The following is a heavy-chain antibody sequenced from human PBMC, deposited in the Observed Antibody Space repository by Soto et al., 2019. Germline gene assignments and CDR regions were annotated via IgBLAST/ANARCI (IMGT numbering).Heavy chain of an antibody. CDR2: TYYRSKWYN. V-gene: IGHV6-1*01. CDR3: ARVTLTEGSFWSCYNNLDYFDY. D-gene: IGHD2-15*01. J-gene: IGHJ4*02. Sequence: SQTLSLTCAISGDSVSSNSAAWNWIRQSPSRGLEWLGRTYYRSKWYNDYAVSVKSRITINPDTSKNQFSLQLNSVTPEDTAVYYCARVTLTEGSFWSCYNNLDYFDYCGQRSLVPVSA. CDR1: GDSVSSNSAA.